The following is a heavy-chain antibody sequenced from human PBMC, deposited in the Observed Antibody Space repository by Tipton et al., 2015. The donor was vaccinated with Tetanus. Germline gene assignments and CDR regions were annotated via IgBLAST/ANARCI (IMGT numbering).Heavy chain of an antibody. CDR1: GFTFSSYS. Sequence: CAASGFTFSSYSMNWVRQAPGKGLEWVSSISSSSSYIYYADSVKGRFTISRDNAKNSLYLQMNSLRAEDTAVYYCARGAPVGYDYGAVAGPDWFDPWGQGTLVTVSS. D-gene: IGHD6-19*01. CDR3: ARGAPVGYDYGAVAGPDWFDP. J-gene: IGHJ5*02. V-gene: IGHV3-21*01. CDR2: ISSSSSYI.